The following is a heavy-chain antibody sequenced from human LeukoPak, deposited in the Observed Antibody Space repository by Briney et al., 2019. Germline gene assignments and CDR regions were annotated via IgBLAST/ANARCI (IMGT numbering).Heavy chain of an antibody. Sequence: ASVKVSCKASGYTFTSYDINWVRQATGQGLEWMGWMNPNSGNTGYAQKFQGRVTMTRDTSISTAYMEVSRLRSDDTAVYYCARMLNGAYDVWGQGTLVAVSS. D-gene: IGHD5-12*01. CDR3: ARMLNGAYDV. V-gene: IGHV1-8*01. J-gene: IGHJ4*02. CDR2: MNPNSGNT. CDR1: GYTFTSYD.